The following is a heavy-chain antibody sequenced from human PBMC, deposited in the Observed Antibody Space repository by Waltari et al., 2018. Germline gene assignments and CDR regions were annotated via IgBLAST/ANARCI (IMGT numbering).Heavy chain of an antibody. V-gene: IGHV4-34*01. CDR3: ARGPGRITIFGVVIKVNFYYYGMDV. CDR1: GGSFSGYY. Sequence: QVQLQQWGAGLLKPSETLSLTCAVYGGSFSGYYWSWIRQPPGKGLEWIGEINHSGSTNYNPSLKSRVTISVDTSKNQFSLRLSSVTAAATAVYYCARGPGRITIFGVVIKVNFYYYGMDVWGQGTTVTVSS. CDR2: INHSGST. D-gene: IGHD3-3*01. J-gene: IGHJ6*02.